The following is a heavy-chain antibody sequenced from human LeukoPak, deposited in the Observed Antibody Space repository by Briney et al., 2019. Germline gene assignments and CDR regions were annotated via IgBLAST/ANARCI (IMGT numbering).Heavy chain of an antibody. J-gene: IGHJ4*02. CDR3: ASRPADTTWYGVFDY. CDR2: VFNGGST. CDR1: GASIDSHY. V-gene: IGHV4-59*11. Sequence: SETLSLTCSVSGASIDSHYWSWIRQSPGKGLEWIGYVFNGGSTNYNPSLNSRVTMSLDTSRAQFSLRLSSVTAADTAIYYCASRPADTTWYGVFDYWSQGTLVTVTS. D-gene: IGHD3-10*01.